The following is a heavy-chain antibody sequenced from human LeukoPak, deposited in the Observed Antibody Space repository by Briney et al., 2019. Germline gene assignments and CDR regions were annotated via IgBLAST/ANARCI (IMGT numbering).Heavy chain of an antibody. CDR3: VRVLWTWALNYYYGMDV. V-gene: IGHV5-51*01. CDR2: IYPGDSDT. J-gene: IGHJ6*02. D-gene: IGHD2-8*02. Sequence: GESLKISCTGSGYSFSTNWIGWVRQMPGKGLEWMGIIYPGDSDTRYSPSLQGQVTISADKSISTAYLQWSSLKASDTAMYYCVRVLWTWALNYYYGMDVWGQGTTVTVSS. CDR1: GYSFSTNW.